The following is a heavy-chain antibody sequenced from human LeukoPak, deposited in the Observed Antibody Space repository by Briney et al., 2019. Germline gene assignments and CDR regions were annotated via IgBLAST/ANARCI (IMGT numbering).Heavy chain of an antibody. CDR3: ARGFMAAAALGY. Sequence: ASVKVSCKASGYTFTGYYMHWVRQAPGQGLEWKGWINPNSGGTNYAQKFQGRVTMARDTSISTAYMELSRLRSDDTAVYYCARGFMAAAALGYWGQGTLVTVSS. D-gene: IGHD6-13*01. CDR1: GYTFTGYY. V-gene: IGHV1-2*02. CDR2: INPNSGGT. J-gene: IGHJ4*02.